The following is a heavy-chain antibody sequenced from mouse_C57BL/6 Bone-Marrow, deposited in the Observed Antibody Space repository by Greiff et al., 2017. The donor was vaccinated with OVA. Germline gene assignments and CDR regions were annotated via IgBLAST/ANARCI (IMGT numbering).Heavy chain of an antibody. J-gene: IGHJ3*01. V-gene: IGHV1-69*01. Sequence: VQLQQPGAELVMPGASVKLSCTASGYTFTSYWMHWVTQRPGQGLEWIGEIDPSDSYTNYNEKFKGKSTLTVDKSSSTAYMQLRSLTSENYEGDYCARVEGDYDGGFAYWGQGTLVTVSA. CDR1: GYTFTSYW. D-gene: IGHD2-4*01. CDR3: ARVEGDYDGGFAY. CDR2: IDPSDSYT.